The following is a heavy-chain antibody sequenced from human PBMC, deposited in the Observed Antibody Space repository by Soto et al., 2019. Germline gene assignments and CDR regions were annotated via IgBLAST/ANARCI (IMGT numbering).Heavy chain of an antibody. CDR2: IIPILGIA. Sequence: QVQLVQSGAEVKKPGSSVKVSCKASGGTFSSYTISWVRQAPGQGLEWMGRIIPILGIANYAQKFQGRVTITADKSTSTAYMELSSLRSEDTAVYYCARDQQLVNAYYGMDGWGQGTTVTLSS. CDR1: GGTFSSYT. J-gene: IGHJ6*02. CDR3: ARDQQLVNAYYGMDG. D-gene: IGHD6-13*01. V-gene: IGHV1-69*08.